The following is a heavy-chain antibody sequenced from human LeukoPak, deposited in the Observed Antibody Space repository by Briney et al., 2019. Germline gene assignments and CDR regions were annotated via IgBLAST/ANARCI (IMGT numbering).Heavy chain of an antibody. Sequence: ASVKVSCKASGYTFTGYYMHWVRQAPGQGLEWMGWINSNSGGTNYAQKFQGRVTMTRDTSISTAYMELSRLRSDDTAVYYCAKAPSNSSWYGRVYWGQGTLVTVSS. V-gene: IGHV1-2*02. CDR3: AKAPSNSSWYGRVY. D-gene: IGHD6-13*01. CDR1: GYTFTGYY. CDR2: INSNSGGT. J-gene: IGHJ4*02.